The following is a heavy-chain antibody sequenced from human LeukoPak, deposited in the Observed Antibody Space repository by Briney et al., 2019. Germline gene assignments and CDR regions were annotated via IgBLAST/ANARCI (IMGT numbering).Heavy chain of an antibody. CDR2: IYYSGST. D-gene: IGHD6-13*01. V-gene: IGHV4-59*01. CDR1: GGSISSYY. Sequence: PSETLSLTRTVSGGSISSYYWSWIRQPPGKGLEWIGYIYYSGSTNYNPSLKSRVTISVDTSKNQFSLKLSSVTAADTAVYYCARDGPMYSSSWYGWKGGNYYYYGMDVWGQGTTVTVSS. J-gene: IGHJ6*02. CDR3: ARDGPMYSSSWYGWKGGNYYYYGMDV.